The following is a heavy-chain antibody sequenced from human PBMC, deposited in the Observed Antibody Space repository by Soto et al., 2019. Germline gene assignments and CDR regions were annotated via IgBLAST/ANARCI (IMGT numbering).Heavy chain of an antibody. CDR3: AKIDGEEQLVTYYYYYAMDV. D-gene: IGHD6-13*01. J-gene: IGHJ6*02. Sequence: EVQLLESGGGLVQPGGTLRLSCSASGFTFSNYAMRWVRQAPGKGLEWVSGISGSGDSTYYADSVKGRVTISRDNDKSTLSLQLNGLRAEDTAVYYCAKIDGEEQLVTYYYYYAMDVWGQGTTVTVSS. CDR2: ISGSGDST. CDR1: GFTFSNYA. V-gene: IGHV3-23*01.